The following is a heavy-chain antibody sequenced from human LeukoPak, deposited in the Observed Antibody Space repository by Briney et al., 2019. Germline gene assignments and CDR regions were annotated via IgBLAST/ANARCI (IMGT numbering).Heavy chain of an antibody. D-gene: IGHD2-2*02. CDR2: ISWNSGSI. V-gene: IGHV3-9*03. Sequence: GGSLRLSCAASGFTFDDYAMHWVRQAPGKGLEWVSGISWNSGSIGYADSVKGRFTISRDNAKNSLYLQMNSLRAEDMALYYCAKSSTRYCSSTSCYTPFDYWGQGTLVTVSS. CDR1: GFTFDDYA. J-gene: IGHJ4*02. CDR3: AKSSTRYCSSTSCYTPFDY.